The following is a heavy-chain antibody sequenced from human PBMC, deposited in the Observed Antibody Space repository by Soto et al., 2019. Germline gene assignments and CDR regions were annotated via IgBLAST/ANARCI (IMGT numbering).Heavy chain of an antibody. CDR2: IWYDGSNK. CDR3: ARDWSLTMVRGVPFDI. CDR1: GFTFSSYG. D-gene: IGHD3-10*01. Sequence: GESLKISCAASGFTFSSYGMHWVRQAPGKGLEWVAVIWYDGSNKYYADSVKGRFTISRDNSKNTLYLQMNSLRAEDTAVYYCARDWSLTMVRGVPFDIWGQGTMVTVSS. V-gene: IGHV3-33*01. J-gene: IGHJ3*02.